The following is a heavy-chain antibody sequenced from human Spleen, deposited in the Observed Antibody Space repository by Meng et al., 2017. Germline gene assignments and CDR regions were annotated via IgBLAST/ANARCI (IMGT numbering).Heavy chain of an antibody. Sequence: QVQCVQSGAEVKKPGASVKVSCKASGYTFSPYPLHWVRQAPGQGLEWMGWINPGNGNTKYSQKFQGRVTITRDTAASTAYMELHSLGYEDTAVYYCARIQSWGQGTLVTVSS. CDR1: GYTFSPYP. CDR2: INPGNGNT. V-gene: IGHV1-3*01. D-gene: IGHD4-11*01. CDR3: ARIQS. J-gene: IGHJ5*02.